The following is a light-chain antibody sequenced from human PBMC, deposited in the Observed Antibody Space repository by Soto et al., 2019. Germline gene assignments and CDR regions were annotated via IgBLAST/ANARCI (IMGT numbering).Light chain of an antibody. J-gene: IGKJ4*01. CDR3: LQALQSPLT. Sequence: DIVMTQSPLSLPVTPGEPASISCRSSQSLLHRNGYNYLDWYLQKPGQSPQLLIYLGSNRASGVPDRFSGSGSGTDLTLKISSVEAEDVGVYYCLQALQSPLTFGGGTKVEIK. CDR2: LGS. CDR1: QSLLHRNGYNY. V-gene: IGKV2-28*01.